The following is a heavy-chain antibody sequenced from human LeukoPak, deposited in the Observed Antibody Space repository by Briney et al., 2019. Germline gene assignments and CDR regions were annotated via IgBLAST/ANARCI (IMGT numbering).Heavy chain of an antibody. Sequence: SVKVSCKASGVTFSDYPISWVRQAPGQGPEWMGGIVPRFAAADYAQQFQGRVTITADMYTTTAYMELSSLTSDDTAIYYCAGGYGSGVMSPYALDVWGNGTTVVVSS. D-gene: IGHD3-10*01. CDR3: AGGYGSGVMSPYALDV. J-gene: IGHJ6*04. V-gene: IGHV1-69*06. CDR1: GVTFSDYP. CDR2: IVPRFAAA.